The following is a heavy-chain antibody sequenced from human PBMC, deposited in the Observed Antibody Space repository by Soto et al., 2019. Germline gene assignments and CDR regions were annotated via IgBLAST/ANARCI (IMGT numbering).Heavy chain of an antibody. J-gene: IGHJ6*02. Sequence: QVQLVESGGGVVQPGRSLRLSCAASGFTFSSYGMHWVRQAPGKGLEWVALISYDGSNKYYADSVKGRFSISRDNSKNTLYLQMNSLRAADTAVYYCAKYRLRGGFLTTATTNGMDVWGQGTTVTVSS. CDR3: AKYRLRGGFLTTATTNGMDV. CDR2: ISYDGSNK. D-gene: IGHD1-26*01. CDR1: GFTFSSYG. V-gene: IGHV3-30*18.